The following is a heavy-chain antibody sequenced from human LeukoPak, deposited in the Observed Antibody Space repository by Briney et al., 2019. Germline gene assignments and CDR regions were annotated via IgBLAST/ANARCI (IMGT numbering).Heavy chain of an antibody. CDR2: IDAGNGDT. V-gene: IGHV1-3*01. J-gene: IGHJ4*02. Sequence: VASVKVSCTASGYTFSDYAMHWARQAPGQRFGWMGWIDAGNGDTRYSQKFQGRVTITRDTSASTAYIELRSLRSEDTAMYYCARGSTSDWPLDHWGQETLVTISS. CDR3: ARGSTSDWPLDH. CDR1: GYTFSDYA. D-gene: IGHD2-2*01.